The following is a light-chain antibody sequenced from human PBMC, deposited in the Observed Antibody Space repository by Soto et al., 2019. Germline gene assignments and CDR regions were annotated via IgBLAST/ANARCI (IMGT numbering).Light chain of an antibody. CDR1: SSNIGSNY. Sequence: QAVVTQPPSASGTPGQGVTISCSGSSSNIGSNYVYWYQQLPGTAPKLLIYRSNQRPSGVPDRFSGSKSGTSASLAISGLRSEDETDYHCAAWDDSLSGWVFGGGTKVTVL. J-gene: IGLJ3*02. V-gene: IGLV1-47*01. CDR2: RSN. CDR3: AAWDDSLSGWV.